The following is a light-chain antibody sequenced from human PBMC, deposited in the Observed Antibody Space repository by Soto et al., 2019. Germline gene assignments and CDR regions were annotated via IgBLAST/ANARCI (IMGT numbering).Light chain of an antibody. J-gene: IGKJ4*01. CDR2: DAS. CDR3: HQSFSVPIT. Sequence: DIQMTQSPSSLSASVGDRVTITCRASQYISTFLNWYQQKPDKAPKLLIYDASTLQGGVASRFSGSGSGTDCTLTISRRQPEDCATYFGHQSFSVPITFGGGTKVEMK. V-gene: IGKV1-39*01. CDR1: QYISTF.